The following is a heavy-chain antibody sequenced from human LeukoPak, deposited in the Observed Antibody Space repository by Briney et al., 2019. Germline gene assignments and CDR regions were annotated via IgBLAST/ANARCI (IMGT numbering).Heavy chain of an antibody. CDR1: GFTLSSYS. CDR3: ASVSYGGNSVPRDY. D-gene: IGHD4-23*01. CDR2: ISSSSSYI. V-gene: IGHV3-21*01. J-gene: IGHJ4*02. Sequence: GGSLRLSCAASGFTLSSYSMNWVRQAPGKGLEWVSSISSSSSYIYYADSVKGRFTISRDNAKNSLYLQMNSLRAEDTAVYYCASVSYGGNSVPRDYWGQGTLVTVSS.